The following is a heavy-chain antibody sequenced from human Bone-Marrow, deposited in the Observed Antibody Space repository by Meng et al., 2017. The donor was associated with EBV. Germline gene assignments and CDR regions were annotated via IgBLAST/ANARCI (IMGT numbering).Heavy chain of an antibody. J-gene: IGHJ4*02. CDR3: ARAESAAYGGCFDY. V-gene: IGHV3-72*01. Sequence: VQLRESGPGLVKPSEXLSLTCTXSGDSVTSGYYYWTWIRQPPGKGLEWVGRSRNKAKSYTTEYAASVKGRFTISRDDSKNLMYLEMNSLKTEDTAVYYCARAESAAYGGCFDYWGQGTLVTVSS. CDR1: GDSVTSGYYY. D-gene: IGHD4-23*01. CDR2: SRNKAKSYTT.